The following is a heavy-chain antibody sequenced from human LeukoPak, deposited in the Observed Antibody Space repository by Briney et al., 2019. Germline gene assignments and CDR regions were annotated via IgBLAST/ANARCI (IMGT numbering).Heavy chain of an antibody. CDR2: INPHSGGT. D-gene: IGHD6-19*01. J-gene: IGHJ4*02. CDR3: ARGMYSSGWYGSFDY. V-gene: IGHV1-2*02. Sequence: ASVKVSCKASEYTFTGYYIHWVRQAPGQGLEWMGCINPHSGGTNYGQKFKGRVTMTRDTYISTAYMEVSRLTSVDTAVYYCARGMYSSGWYGSFDYWGQGTLVTVSS. CDR1: EYTFTGYY.